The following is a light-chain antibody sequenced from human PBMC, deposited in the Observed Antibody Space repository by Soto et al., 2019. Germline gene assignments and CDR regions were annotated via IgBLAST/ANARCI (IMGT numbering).Light chain of an antibody. J-gene: IGKJ2*01. CDR3: QQYNYWPPRYT. Sequence: EIVLTQSPATLSVSPGERATLSCRASQSVSSNLAWYQQKPGQAPRLLIYGASTRATGIPARFSGSGSGTEFTLTISSLQSEDFAVYYCQQYNYWPPRYTFGQGTKLETK. CDR1: QSVSSN. CDR2: GAS. V-gene: IGKV3-15*01.